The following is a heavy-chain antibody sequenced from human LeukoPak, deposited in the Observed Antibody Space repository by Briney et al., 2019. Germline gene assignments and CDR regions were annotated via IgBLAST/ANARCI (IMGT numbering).Heavy chain of an antibody. CDR3: ARDGMATINS. CDR2: IKQDGSEK. Sequence: GGSLRLSCAASGFIFSTYWMSWVRQAPGKGLEWVANIKQDGSEKYYVDSVKGRFTISRDNAKNSLYLQMNGLRAEDTAVYYCARDGMATINSWGQGTVVTVSS. D-gene: IGHD5-12*01. V-gene: IGHV3-7*03. J-gene: IGHJ4*02. CDR1: GFIFSTYW.